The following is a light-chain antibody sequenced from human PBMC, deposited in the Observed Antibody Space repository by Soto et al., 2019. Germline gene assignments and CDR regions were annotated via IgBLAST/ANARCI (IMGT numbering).Light chain of an antibody. CDR3: QQYYTTPLT. J-gene: IGKJ4*01. Sequence: DIVMTQSPDSLAVSLGERATINCKSSQSVLYSSNNKNYLAWYQQTPGQPPKLLIYWASTRESGVPDRFSGSGSGTDFTLTISTLQAEDAAVYYCQQYYTTPLTFRGGTKVEIK. CDR2: WAS. V-gene: IGKV4-1*01. CDR1: QSVLYSSNNKNY.